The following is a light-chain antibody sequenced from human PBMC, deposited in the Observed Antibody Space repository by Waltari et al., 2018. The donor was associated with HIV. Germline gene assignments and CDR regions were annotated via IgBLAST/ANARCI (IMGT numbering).Light chain of an antibody. J-gene: IGLJ3*02. CDR1: ALPKQN. Sequence: SYELTQPTSVSVSPGQTARSTCAGDALPKQNAYWYQQTTGQAPVMVIDKDTESAAGIPGRFSGSISGTTVTLTIGRVQAEDDADYYCRSADTRVTWLFGGVTNLTVL. CDR2: KDT. CDR3: RSADTRVTWL. V-gene: IGLV3-25*03.